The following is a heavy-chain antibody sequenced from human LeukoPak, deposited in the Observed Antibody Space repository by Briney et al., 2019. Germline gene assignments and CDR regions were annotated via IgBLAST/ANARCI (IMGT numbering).Heavy chain of an antibody. CDR1: GFTFRDYD. CDR3: ARENWYQFDQ. Sequence: GSLRLSCAASGFTFRDYDMSWVRQAPGKGLEWISYINTRGATIYYADSVKGRFTISRDNAKNSLFLQMNSLRADDTALYYCARENWYQFDQWGQGTLVTVSS. V-gene: IGHV3-11*01. CDR2: INTRGATI. D-gene: IGHD2-2*01. J-gene: IGHJ4*02.